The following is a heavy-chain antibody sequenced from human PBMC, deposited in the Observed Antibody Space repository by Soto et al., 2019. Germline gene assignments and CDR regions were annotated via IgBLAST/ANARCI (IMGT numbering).Heavy chain of an antibody. Sequence: QVQLVQSGAEVKKPGSSVKVSCKASGGTFSSYTISWVRQAPGQGLEWMGRIIPILGIANYAQKFQGRVTMTGDKATSAAYVELSSLRSEDTAVYECARVGGWVSYWGQGTLVTVSS. J-gene: IGHJ4*02. D-gene: IGHD1-26*01. V-gene: IGHV1-69*02. CDR2: IIPILGIA. CDR3: ARVGGWVSY. CDR1: GGTFSSYT.